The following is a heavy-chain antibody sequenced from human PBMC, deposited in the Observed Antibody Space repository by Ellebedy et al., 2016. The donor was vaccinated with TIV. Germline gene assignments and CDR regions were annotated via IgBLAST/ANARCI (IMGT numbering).Heavy chain of an antibody. J-gene: IGHJ4*02. CDR3: AGDPSSGNNWYYYLDY. V-gene: IGHV3-48*02. CDR2: ISISSSNI. Sequence: GESLKISXEASGSSLRRYAMHWVRQAPGKGLEWVAYISISSSNIHYAESVKGRFTISRDNAKNSLYLQMNSLRDEDTAVYYCAGDPSSGNNWYYYLDYWGQGTLVTVSS. D-gene: IGHD6-13*01. CDR1: GSSLRRYA.